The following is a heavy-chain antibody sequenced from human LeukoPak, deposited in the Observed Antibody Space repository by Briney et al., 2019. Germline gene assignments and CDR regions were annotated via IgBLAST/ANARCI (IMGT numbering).Heavy chain of an antibody. J-gene: IGHJ4*02. Sequence: SETLSLTCTVSGDSITSYYWNWVRQPPGKGLEWIGYIHYTGKNYYNPSLKSRVTMSVDMSKSQFSLKLSSVTAADTAVYYCAKWHEGQLAFDSWGQGTLVTVSS. V-gene: IGHV4-59*01. D-gene: IGHD1-1*01. CDR1: GDSITSYY. CDR3: AKWHEGQLAFDS. CDR2: IHYTGKN.